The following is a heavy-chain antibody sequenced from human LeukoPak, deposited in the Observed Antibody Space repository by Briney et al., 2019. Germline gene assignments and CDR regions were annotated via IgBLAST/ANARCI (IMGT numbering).Heavy chain of an antibody. CDR2: IKQDGGET. CDR3: TREDHSNYNY. Sequence: GGSLRLSCAASGFGFSSYWMAWVRQAPGKGLEWVASIKQDGGETYYVDSVKGRFAISRDNAKNSLYLQMNSLRAEDTAVYYCTREDHSNYNYWGQGTLVTVSS. J-gene: IGHJ4*02. CDR1: GFGFSSYW. D-gene: IGHD4-11*01. V-gene: IGHV3-7*01.